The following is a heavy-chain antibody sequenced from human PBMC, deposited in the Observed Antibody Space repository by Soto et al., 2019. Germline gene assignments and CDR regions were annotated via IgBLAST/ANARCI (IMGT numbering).Heavy chain of an antibody. CDR2: IKSKTDGGTT. CDR3: TTPFYDILTGYRDYYYYGMDV. D-gene: IGHD3-9*01. CDR1: GFTFSNAW. J-gene: IGHJ6*02. Sequence: GGSLRLSCAASGFTFSNAWMNWVRQAPGKGLEWVGRIKSKTDGGTTDYAAPVKGRVTILRDDSKNSLYLQMNSLKTEETAVYYCTTPFYDILTGYRDYYYYGMDVWGQGTTVTVSS. V-gene: IGHV3-15*07.